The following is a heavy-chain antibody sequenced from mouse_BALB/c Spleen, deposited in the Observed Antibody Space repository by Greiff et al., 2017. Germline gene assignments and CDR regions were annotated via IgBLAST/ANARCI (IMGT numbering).Heavy chain of an antibody. V-gene: IGHV2-6-7*01. D-gene: IGHD3-2*01. J-gene: IGHJ4*01. CDR1: GFSLTSYG. CDR2: IWGDGST. Sequence: QVQLKESGPGLVAPSQSLSITCTVSGFSLTSYGVHWVRQPPGKGLEWLGMIWGDGSTDYNSALKSRLSISKDNSKSQVFLKMNSLQTDDTARYYCARKRDSSGYGDVDLYYYAMDYWGQGTSVTVSS. CDR3: ARKRDSSGYGDVDLYYYAMDY.